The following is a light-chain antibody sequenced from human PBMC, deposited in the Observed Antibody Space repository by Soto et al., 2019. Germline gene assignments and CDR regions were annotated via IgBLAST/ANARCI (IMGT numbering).Light chain of an antibody. CDR3: QQYGGSPRT. V-gene: IGKV3-20*01. Sequence: IVLIQSPATLSVSPGERATLSCRASQSISDTLAWYQQKPGQAPRLLIHGASTRATGFPDRFSGSGSGTDFTLTISRLEPEDFAVYYCQQYGGSPRTFGQGTRW. CDR1: QSISDT. J-gene: IGKJ1*01. CDR2: GAS.